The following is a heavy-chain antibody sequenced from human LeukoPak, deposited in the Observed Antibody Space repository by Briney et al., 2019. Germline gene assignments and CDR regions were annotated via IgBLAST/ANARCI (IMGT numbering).Heavy chain of an antibody. CDR1: GGFIGSYY. CDR3: ARDYDSSGYYDY. Sequence: SETLSLTCTVSGGFIGSYYWNWIRQPPGKGLEWIGCIYYSGDTNYNPSLKSRVTISVDTSKNQFSLKLSSVTAADTAVYYCARDYDSSGYYDYWGQGTLVTVSS. J-gene: IGHJ4*02. CDR2: IYYSGDT. V-gene: IGHV4-59*01. D-gene: IGHD3-22*01.